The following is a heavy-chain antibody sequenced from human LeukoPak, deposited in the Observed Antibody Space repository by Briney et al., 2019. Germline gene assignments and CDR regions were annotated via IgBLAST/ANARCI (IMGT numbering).Heavy chain of an antibody. CDR2: IVSSSHVT. CDR3: ARQDDDWGPNTFDL. V-gene: IGHV3-48*01. J-gene: IGHJ3*01. Sequence: PGGSLRLSCAASVFTFSDYSMIWVRQAPGKGPEWLSYIVSSSHVTHYADSVMGRFTISRDNAKSSLYLQVDSLRTDDTAVYYCARQDDDWGPNTFDLWGPGTKVTVS. D-gene: IGHD7-27*01. CDR1: VFTFSDYS.